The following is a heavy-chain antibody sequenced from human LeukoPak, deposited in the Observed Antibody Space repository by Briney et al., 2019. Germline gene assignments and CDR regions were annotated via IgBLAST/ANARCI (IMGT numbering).Heavy chain of an antibody. CDR1: GGSISSGGYY. D-gene: IGHD2-15*01. V-gene: IGHV4-31*03. CDR2: IYYSGST. J-gene: IGHJ4*02. Sequence: PSETLSLTCTVSGGSISSGGYYWSWIRQHPGKGLEWIGYIYYSGSTYYNPSLKSRVTISVDTSKNQFSLKLSSVTAADTAVYCCAGLVVAATTVDYWGQGTLVTVSS. CDR3: AGLVVAATTVDY.